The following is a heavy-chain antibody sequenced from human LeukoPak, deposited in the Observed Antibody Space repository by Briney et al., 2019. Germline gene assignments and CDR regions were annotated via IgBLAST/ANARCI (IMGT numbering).Heavy chain of an antibody. CDR1: GYTFTNYY. D-gene: IGHD2/OR15-2a*01. CDR2: INPSGGST. Sequence: ASVKVSCKASGYTFTNYYMHWVRQAPGQGLEWMGIINPSGGSTSYAQKFQGRVTMTRDMSTSTVYMELSRLRSDDTAVYYCARRAMTFNPPLDYWGQGTLVTVSS. J-gene: IGHJ4*02. CDR3: ARRAMTFNPPLDY. V-gene: IGHV1-46*01.